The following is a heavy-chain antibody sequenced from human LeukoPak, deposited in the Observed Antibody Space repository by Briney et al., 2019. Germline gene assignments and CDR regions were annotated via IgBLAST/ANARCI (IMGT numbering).Heavy chain of an antibody. J-gene: IGHJ4*02. CDR3: ARVNTIHRHDDY. CDR1: GFTFSSYT. D-gene: IGHD3-22*01. V-gene: IGHV3-21*01. Sequence: GGSLRLSCAASGFTFSSYTMNWVRQAPGKGLEWVSSISSSSTYIYYADSVKGRFTISRDNAKNSLYLQMNTLRAEDTAVHYCARVNTIHRHDDYWGQGTLVTVSS. CDR2: ISSSSTYI.